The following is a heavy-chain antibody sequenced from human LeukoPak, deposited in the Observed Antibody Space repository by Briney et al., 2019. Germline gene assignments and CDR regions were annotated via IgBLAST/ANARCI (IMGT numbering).Heavy chain of an antibody. CDR3: ARSDYGDYVDY. V-gene: IGHV3-11*04. CDR2: ISSSGSTI. J-gene: IGHJ4*02. D-gene: IGHD4-17*01. CDR1: GFTFSDYY. Sequence: GGSLRRSCAASGFTFSDYYMSWIRQAPGKGLEWVSYISSSGSTIYYADSVKGRFTISRDNAKNSLYLQMNSLRAEGTAVYYCARSDYGDYVDYWGQGTLVTVSS.